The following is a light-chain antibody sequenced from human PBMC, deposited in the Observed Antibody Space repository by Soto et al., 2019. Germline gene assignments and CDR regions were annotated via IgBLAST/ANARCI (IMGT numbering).Light chain of an antibody. Sequence: EIVLTQSPGTLSLSPGERATLSCRASQSVSSNYLAWYQQKPGQAPRLLIYGASSRATGIPDRFSGSGSGTDFTLTISSLQTDDFATYYCQQYNSYSSWTFGQGTKVEIK. CDR3: QQYNSYSSWT. CDR1: QSVSSNY. J-gene: IGKJ1*01. V-gene: IGKV3-20*01. CDR2: GAS.